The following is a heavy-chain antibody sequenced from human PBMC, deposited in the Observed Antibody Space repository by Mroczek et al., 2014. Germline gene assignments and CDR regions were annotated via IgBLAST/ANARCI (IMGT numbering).Heavy chain of an antibody. D-gene: IGHD4-11*01. CDR3: ARVSTVTPNWFDP. CDR1: GGSFSGYY. J-gene: IGHJ5*02. V-gene: IGHV4-34*01. Sequence: QVQLQESGAGLLKPSETLSLTCAVYGGSFSGYYWSWIRQPPGKELEWIGEINHSGSTNYNPSLKSRVTISVDTSKNQFSLKLSSVTAADTAVYYCARVSTVTPNWFDPWGQGTPGHRLL. CDR2: INHSGST.